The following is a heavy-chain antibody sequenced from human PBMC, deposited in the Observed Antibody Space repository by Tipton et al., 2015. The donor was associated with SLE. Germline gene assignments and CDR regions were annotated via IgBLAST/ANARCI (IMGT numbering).Heavy chain of an antibody. J-gene: IGHJ4*02. CDR1: DGSMSRTTHN. CDR2: VSYSGST. V-gene: IGHV4-39*07. Sequence: TLSLTCTVSDGSMSRTTHNWGWIRQPPGKGLEWSGSVSYSGSTYYNPSVKSRVTISVDSSKNQFSLKLSSVTAADTAVYYCVICSPSSCSYFDYWGQGTPVTVSS. CDR3: VICSPSSCSYFDY. D-gene: IGHD2-15*01.